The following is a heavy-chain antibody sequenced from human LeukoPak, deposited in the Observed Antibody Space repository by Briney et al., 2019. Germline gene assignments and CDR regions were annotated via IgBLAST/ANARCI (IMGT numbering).Heavy chain of an antibody. CDR3: AREQQYYYYGMDV. CDR1: GFTFSSYW. Sequence: PGGSLRLSCAASGFTFSSYWMSWVRQAPGKGLEWVANIKQDGSEKYYVDSVKGRFTTSRDNAKNSLYLQMNSLRAEDTAVYYCAREQQYYYYGMDVWGQGTTVTVSS. V-gene: IGHV3-7*01. J-gene: IGHJ6*02. CDR2: IKQDGSEK. D-gene: IGHD6-13*01.